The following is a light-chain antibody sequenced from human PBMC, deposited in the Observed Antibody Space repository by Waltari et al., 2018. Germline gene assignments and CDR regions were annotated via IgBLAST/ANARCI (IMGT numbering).Light chain of an antibody. Sequence: SYELTQPPSVAVSRGQTGRIPCSGDALSQNYAYWYQQKSGQAPVLVIFEDIKRPTGILERFSGSSSGTTATLPISGAHVDDEADYYCYSTDFSGHDRVFGGGTKLTIL. CDR2: EDI. CDR3: YSTDFSGHDRV. J-gene: IGLJ3*02. V-gene: IGLV3-10*01. CDR1: ALSQNY.